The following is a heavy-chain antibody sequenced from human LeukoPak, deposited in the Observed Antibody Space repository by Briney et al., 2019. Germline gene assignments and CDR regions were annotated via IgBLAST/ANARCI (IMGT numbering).Heavy chain of an antibody. CDR2: IYYSGST. V-gene: IGHV4-59*01. Sequence: NPSETLSLTCTVSGGSISSYYWSWIRQPPGKGLEWIGYIYYSGSTNYNPSLKSRVTISVDTSKNQFSLKLSSVTAADTAVYYCARVVVPAALRYNWFDPWGQGTLVTVSS. CDR3: ARVVVPAALRYNWFDP. J-gene: IGHJ5*02. D-gene: IGHD2-2*01. CDR1: GGSISSYY.